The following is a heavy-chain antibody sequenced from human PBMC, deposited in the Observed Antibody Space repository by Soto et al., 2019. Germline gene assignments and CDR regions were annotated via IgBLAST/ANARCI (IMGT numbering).Heavy chain of an antibody. CDR1: GFSFGDFW. Sequence: EVQLEQSGGGLVQPGGSLRLSCVASGFSFGDFWMSWVRQTPGRGLEWVANIKQDGSENQYVDSVRGRFTISRDNAQNSLHLQMNSLRADDTAVYYCARSGGGYIYGSPIWLWGQGALVTVSS. J-gene: IGHJ4*02. D-gene: IGHD5-18*01. V-gene: IGHV3-7*05. CDR3: ARSGGGYIYGSPIWL. CDR2: IKQDGSEN.